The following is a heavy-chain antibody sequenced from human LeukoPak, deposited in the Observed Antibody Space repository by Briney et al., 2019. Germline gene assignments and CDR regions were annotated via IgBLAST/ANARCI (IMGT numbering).Heavy chain of an antibody. CDR3: ARLGPRMRTSYYDILTGYSWYFDL. Sequence: PSETLSLTCTVSGGSISSSSYYWGWIRQPPGKGLEWIGSIYYSGSTYYNPSLKSRVTISVDTSKNQFSLKLSSVTAADTAVYYCARLGPRMRTSYYDILTGYSWYFDLWGRGTLVTVSS. CDR2: IYYSGST. CDR1: GGSISSSSYY. D-gene: IGHD3-9*01. J-gene: IGHJ2*01. V-gene: IGHV4-39*01.